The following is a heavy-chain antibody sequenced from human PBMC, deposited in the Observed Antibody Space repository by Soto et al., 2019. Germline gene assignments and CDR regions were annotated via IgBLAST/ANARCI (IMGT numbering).Heavy chain of an antibody. CDR1: GGSISSYY. Sequence: PSETLSLTCTVSGGSISSYYWSWIRQPPGKGLEWIGYIYYSGSTNYNPSLKSRVTLSVDTSKNQFSLKLSAVTAADTAVYYCARERGYYYGSGSYRSTDAFDIWGQGTMVTVSS. D-gene: IGHD3-10*01. CDR2: IYYSGST. CDR3: ARERGYYYGSGSYRSTDAFDI. V-gene: IGHV4-59*01. J-gene: IGHJ3*02.